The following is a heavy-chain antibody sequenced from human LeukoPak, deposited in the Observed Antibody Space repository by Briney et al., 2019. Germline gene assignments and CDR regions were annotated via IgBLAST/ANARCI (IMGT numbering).Heavy chain of an antibody. J-gene: IGHJ4*02. CDR1: GFTFGDYA. CDR2: IRSKAYGGTT. CDR3: TLGFWEWFIFDC. V-gene: IGHV3-49*04. D-gene: IGHD3-3*01. Sequence: GGSLRLSCTASGFTFGDYAMSWVRQAPGKGLEWVGFIRSKAYGGTTEYAASVKGRFTISRDDSKSIAYLQMNSLKTEDTAVYYCTLGFWEWFIFDCWGQGTLVSVSS.